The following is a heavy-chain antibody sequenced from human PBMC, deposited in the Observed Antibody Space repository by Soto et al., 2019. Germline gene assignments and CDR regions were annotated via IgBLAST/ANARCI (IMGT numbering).Heavy chain of an antibody. CDR1: GGSISSYY. CDR3: ARGGSGWSQTYYYYGMDV. D-gene: IGHD6-19*01. CDR2: IYTSGST. J-gene: IGHJ6*02. V-gene: IGHV4-4*07. Sequence: PSETLSLTCTVSGGSISSYYWIWIRQPAGTGLEWIGRIYTSGSTNYNPSLKSRVTMSVDTSKNQFSLKLSSVTAADTAVYYCARGGSGWSQTYYYYGMDVWGQGTTVTVSS.